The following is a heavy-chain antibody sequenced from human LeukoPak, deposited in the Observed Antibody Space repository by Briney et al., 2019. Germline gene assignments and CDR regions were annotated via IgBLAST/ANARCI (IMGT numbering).Heavy chain of an antibody. CDR2: VYVSGST. V-gene: IGHV4-4*07. J-gene: IGHJ6*03. CDR3: ARRRGDYVWGSYRYTDYYYYMDV. D-gene: IGHD3-16*02. CDR1: GGSISRYY. Sequence: SETLSLTCTVSGGSISRYYWSWIRQPAGKALEWIGHVYVSGSTNYNPSLKSRVTMSVDTSKNQFSLKLSSVTAADTAVYYCARRRGDYVWGSYRYTDYYYYMDVWGKGTTVTISS.